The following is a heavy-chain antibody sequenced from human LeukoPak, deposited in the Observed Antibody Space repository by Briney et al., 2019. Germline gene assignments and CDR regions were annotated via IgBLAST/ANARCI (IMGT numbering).Heavy chain of an antibody. CDR3: ARQRSGYGDYVDY. Sequence: GESLKISCKGSGYSFTSYWIGWVRQMPGKGLEWMGVIYPGDSDTRYSPSFQGQVTISADKSINTAYLQWSSLKASDTAIYYCARQRSGYGDYVDYWGLGTLVTVSS. V-gene: IGHV5-51*01. CDR1: GYSFTSYW. D-gene: IGHD4-17*01. J-gene: IGHJ4*02. CDR2: IYPGDSDT.